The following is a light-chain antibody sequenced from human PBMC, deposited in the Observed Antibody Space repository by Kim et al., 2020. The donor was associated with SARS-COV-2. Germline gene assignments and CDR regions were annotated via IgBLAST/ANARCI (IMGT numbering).Light chain of an antibody. CDR1: QGIRSE. J-gene: IGKJ1*01. CDR3: LQRNSYPRT. Sequence: DIQMTQSPSSLSASVGDRVTITCRASQGIRSELGWYQQKPGKAPKRLIYGASSLQSGAPSRFSGSGSGTEFTLTISSLQPEDSATYYCLQRNSYPRTFGQGTKVDIK. CDR2: GAS. V-gene: IGKV1-17*01.